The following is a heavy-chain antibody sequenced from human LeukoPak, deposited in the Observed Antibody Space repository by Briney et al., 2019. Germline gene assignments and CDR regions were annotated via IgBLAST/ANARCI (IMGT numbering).Heavy chain of an antibody. V-gene: IGHV4-61*05. Sequence: SETLSLTCTVSGGSISSSSYYWGWIRQPPGKGLEWIGYIYYSGNTNYNPSLKSRVTISVDTSKNQFSLKLNSVTAADTAVYYCARVRKGITMVRGVFDSWGQGTLVTVSS. CDR1: GGSISSSSYY. J-gene: IGHJ4*02. CDR3: ARVRKGITMVRGVFDS. CDR2: IYYSGNT. D-gene: IGHD3-10*01.